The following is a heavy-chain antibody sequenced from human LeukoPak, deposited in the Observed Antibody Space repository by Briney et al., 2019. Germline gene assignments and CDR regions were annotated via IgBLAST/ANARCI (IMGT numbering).Heavy chain of an antibody. CDR2: ISWNSGSI. J-gene: IGHJ4*02. Sequence: GGSLRLSCAASGFTFDDYAMHWVRQAPGKGLEWVSGISWNSGSIGYADSVKGRFTISRDNAKNSLYLQMNSLRAEDTALYYCAKDLYSSGWYLVFDYWGQGTLVTVSS. V-gene: IGHV3-9*01. CDR1: GFTFDDYA. CDR3: AKDLYSSGWYLVFDY. D-gene: IGHD6-19*01.